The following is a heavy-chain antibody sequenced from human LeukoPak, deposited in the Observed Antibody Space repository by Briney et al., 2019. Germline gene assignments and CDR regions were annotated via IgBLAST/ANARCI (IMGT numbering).Heavy chain of an antibody. V-gene: IGHV1-2*02. CDR2: INPNSGGT. J-gene: IGHJ6*03. CDR1: GYTFTGYY. Sequence: ASVKVSCKASGYTFTGYYMHWVRQAPGQGLEWMGWINPNSGGTNYAQKFQGRVTMTRDTSISTAYMGLSRLRSDDTAVYYCARDPGPLTIFGVLYYMDVWGKGTTVTVSS. CDR3: ARDPGPLTIFGVLYYMDV. D-gene: IGHD3-3*01.